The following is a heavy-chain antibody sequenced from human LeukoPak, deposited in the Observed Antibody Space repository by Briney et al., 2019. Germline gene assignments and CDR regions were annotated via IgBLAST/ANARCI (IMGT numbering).Heavy chain of an antibody. V-gene: IGHV3-30*03. CDR2: ISYDGSNK. D-gene: IGHD5-24*01. CDR3: ARGPGRWLQSYYFDY. CDR1: GFTFSSYG. Sequence: GGSLRLSCAASGFTFSSYGMHWVRQAPGKGLEWVAVISYDGSNKYYADSVKGRFTISRDNSKNTLYLQMNSLRAEDTAVYYCARGPGRWLQSYYFDYWGQGTLVTVSS. J-gene: IGHJ4*02.